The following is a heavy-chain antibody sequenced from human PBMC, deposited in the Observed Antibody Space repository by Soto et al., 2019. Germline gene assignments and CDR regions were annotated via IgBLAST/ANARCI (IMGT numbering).Heavy chain of an antibody. Sequence: EVQLVESGGGLVNPGRSLRLSCVASGFNFDDHVMNWVPQVPGKGLEWVGHINWNGYSIGYGGSVRGRFTISRDNAQNTLYLQMNSLRPEDTAVYYCARSWSGSTSGRVDVWGQGTTVTVSS. J-gene: IGHJ6*02. CDR2: INWNGYSI. CDR3: ARSWSGSTSGRVDV. CDR1: GFNFDDHV. D-gene: IGHD3-3*01. V-gene: IGHV3-9*01.